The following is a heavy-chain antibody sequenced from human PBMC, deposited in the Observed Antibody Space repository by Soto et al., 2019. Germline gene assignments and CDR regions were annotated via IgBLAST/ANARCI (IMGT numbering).Heavy chain of an antibody. CDR2: ISRDGSTM. CDR3: VGEVASGY. V-gene: IGHV3-30*03. CDR1: GVTLSNFG. J-gene: IGHJ4*02. Sequence: ESGGGVVQPGRSLRLSCAASGVTLSNFGMHWVRQAPGKGLEWVAVISRDGSTMLYADSVKGRFTISRDSARNTLYLQMTSLRAEDTAVYHCVGEVASGYWGQGTLVTVS. D-gene: IGHD2-21*01.